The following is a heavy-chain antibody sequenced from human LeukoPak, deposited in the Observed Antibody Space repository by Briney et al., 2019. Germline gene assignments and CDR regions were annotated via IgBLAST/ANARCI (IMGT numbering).Heavy chain of an antibody. D-gene: IGHD3-22*01. V-gene: IGHV5-51*01. CDR2: IYPGDSDT. Sequence: GESLKISCKGSGYSFTSYWIGWVRQMPGKGLEWMGIIYPGDSDTRYSPSFRGQVTISADKSISTAYQQWSSLKASDTAMYYCASVDSSGYYYLDYWGQGTLVTVSS. J-gene: IGHJ4*02. CDR3: ASVDSSGYYYLDY. CDR1: GYSFTSYW.